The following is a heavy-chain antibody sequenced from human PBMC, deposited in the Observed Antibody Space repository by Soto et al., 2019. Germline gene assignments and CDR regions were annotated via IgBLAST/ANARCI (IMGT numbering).Heavy chain of an antibody. Sequence: EASVKVSCKASGGTFSSYAISWVRQAPGQGLEWMGGIIPIFGTANYAQKFQGRVTITADKSTSTAYMELSSLRSEDTAVYYCARPRNYDILTGPPYNWFDPWGQGTLVTVSS. D-gene: IGHD3-9*01. V-gene: IGHV1-69*06. CDR1: GGTFSSYA. CDR2: IIPIFGTA. CDR3: ARPRNYDILTGPPYNWFDP. J-gene: IGHJ5*02.